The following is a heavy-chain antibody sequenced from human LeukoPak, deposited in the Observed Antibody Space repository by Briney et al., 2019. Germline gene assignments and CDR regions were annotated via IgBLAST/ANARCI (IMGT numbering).Heavy chain of an antibody. J-gene: IGHJ4*02. D-gene: IGHD1-26*01. CDR2: IYYSGST. V-gene: IGHV4-59*01. CDR3: ARAAYSGSYHSDY. CDR1: GGSFSGYY. Sequence: SETLSLTCAVYGGSFSGYYWSWIRQPPGKGLEWIGYIYYSGSTNYNPSLKSRVTISVDTSKNQFSLKLSSVTAADTAVYYCARAAYSGSYHSDYWGQGTLVTVSS.